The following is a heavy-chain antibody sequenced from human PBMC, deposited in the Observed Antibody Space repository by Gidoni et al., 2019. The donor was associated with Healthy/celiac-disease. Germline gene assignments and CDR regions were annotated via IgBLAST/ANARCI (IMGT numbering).Heavy chain of an antibody. CDR2: ISWNSGSI. CDR3: AKDRILLPRNYGMDV. V-gene: IGHV3-9*01. CDR1: GSPFVYYA. J-gene: IGHJ6*02. D-gene: IGHD2-2*01. Sequence: EVQLVEPGGGLVQPGWSLSLSFEASGSPFVYYAMHGVRQAPGKGLGWVSGISWNSGSIGYADSVKGRFTISRDNAKNSLYLQMNSLRAEDTALYYCAKDRILLPRNYGMDVWGQGTTVTVSS.